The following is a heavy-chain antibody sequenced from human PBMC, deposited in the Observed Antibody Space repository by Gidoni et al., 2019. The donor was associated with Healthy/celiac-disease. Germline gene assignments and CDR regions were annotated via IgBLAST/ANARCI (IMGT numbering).Heavy chain of an antibody. J-gene: IGHJ6*02. CDR3: AKASGYSYGYEDV. CDR2: ISYDGSNK. D-gene: IGHD5-18*01. Sequence: QVQLVESGGGVVQPGRSLRLSSASSGFTFSSYGMHWVRQAPGKGLEWVAVISYDGSNKYYADSVKGRFTISRDNSKNTLYLQMNSLRAEDTAVYYCAKASGYSYGYEDVWGQGTTVTVSS. V-gene: IGHV3-30*18. CDR1: GFTFSSYG.